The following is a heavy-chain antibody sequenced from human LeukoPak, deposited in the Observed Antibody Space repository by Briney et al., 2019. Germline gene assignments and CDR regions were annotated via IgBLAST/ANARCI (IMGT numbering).Heavy chain of an antibody. CDR1: GYTFTSYA. CDR3: ARDGWDPYYDILTGYYPYYFDY. Sequence: GASVKVSCKASGYTFTSYAMHWVRQAPGQRLEWMGWINAGNGNTKYSQKFQGRVTITRDTSASTAYMELSSVRSGDTAVYYCARDGWDPYYDILTGYYPYYFDYWGQGTLVTVSS. V-gene: IGHV1-3*01. J-gene: IGHJ4*02. CDR2: INAGNGNT. D-gene: IGHD3-9*01.